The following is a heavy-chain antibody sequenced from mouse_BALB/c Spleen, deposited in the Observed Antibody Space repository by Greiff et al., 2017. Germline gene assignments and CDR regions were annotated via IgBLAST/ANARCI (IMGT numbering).Heavy chain of an antibody. J-gene: IGHJ1*01. V-gene: IGHV2-6-7*01. CDR3: ARDGGLYGSSPYWYFDG. Sequence: QVQLKESGPGLVAPSQSLSITCTVSGFSFTGYGVNWVRQPPGKGLEWLGMIWGDGSTDYNSALKSRLSISKDNSKSQVFLKMNSLQTDDTARYYCARDGGLYGSSPYWYFDGWGAGTTVTVSS. CDR1: GFSFTGYG. CDR2: IWGDGST. D-gene: IGHD1-1*01.